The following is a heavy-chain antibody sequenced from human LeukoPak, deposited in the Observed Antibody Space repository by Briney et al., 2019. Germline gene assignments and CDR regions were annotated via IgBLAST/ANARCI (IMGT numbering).Heavy chain of an antibody. J-gene: IGHJ4*02. CDR1: GGSISSYY. Sequence: SETLSPTCTVSGGSISSYYWSWIRQPPGKGLEWIGYIYYSGSTNYNPSLKSRVTISVDTSKNQFSLKLSSVTAADTTVYYCARTLDFHYFDYWGQGTLVTVSS. CDR3: ARTLDFHYFDY. CDR2: IYYSGST. V-gene: IGHV4-59*08.